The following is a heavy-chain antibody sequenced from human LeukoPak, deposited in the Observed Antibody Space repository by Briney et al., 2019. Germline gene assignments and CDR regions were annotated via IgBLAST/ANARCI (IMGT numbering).Heavy chain of an antibody. D-gene: IGHD4-23*01. CDR1: GFTFSDYG. Sequence: GGSLRLSCVASGFTFSDYGIHWVRRAPGRGLEWVAFIWFDGSNKYYPDSAQGRFTISRDNSKNTVYLQMNSLTPEDTAFYYCAKVNSFRFDYWGQGTLVTVSS. CDR2: IWFDGSNK. CDR3: AKVNSFRFDY. V-gene: IGHV3-30*02. J-gene: IGHJ4*02.